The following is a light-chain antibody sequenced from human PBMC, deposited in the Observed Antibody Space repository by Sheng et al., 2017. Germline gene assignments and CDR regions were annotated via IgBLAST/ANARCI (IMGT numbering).Light chain of an antibody. Sequence: QSVLTQPPSVSATPGQKITISYSGSSSNFGSNYISWYQHLPGTAPKLLIFQNDHRPSGIPDRFSGSKSASSATLAITGLQTGDEAIYYCGTWDTSVGGVFGTGTKVSVL. V-gene: IGLV1-51*02. J-gene: IGLJ1*01. CDR2: QND. CDR1: SSNFGSNY. CDR3: GTWDTSVGGV.